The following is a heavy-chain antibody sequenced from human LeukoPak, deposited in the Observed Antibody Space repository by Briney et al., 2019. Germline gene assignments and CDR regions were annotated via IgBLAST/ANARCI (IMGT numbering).Heavy chain of an antibody. J-gene: IGHJ4*02. Sequence: GASVKVSRKASGGTFSSYAISWVRQAPGQGLEWMGGIIPIFGTANYAQKFQGRVTITADKSTSTAYMELRSLRSDDTAVYYCARDSESGPFDYWGQGTLVTVSS. D-gene: IGHD1-14*01. CDR2: IIPIFGTA. V-gene: IGHV1-69*06. CDR1: GGTFSSYA. CDR3: ARDSESGPFDY.